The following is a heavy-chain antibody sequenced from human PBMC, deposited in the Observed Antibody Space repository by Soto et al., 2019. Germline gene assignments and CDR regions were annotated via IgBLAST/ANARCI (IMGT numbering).Heavy chain of an antibody. Sequence: ASVKVSCKASGYTFTSYGISWVRQAPVQGLEWMGWISAYNRNTNYAQKLQGRVTMTTDTSTSTAYMELRSPRSDDTAVYYCARQHYDFWSGYYGPFDYWGQGTLVTVSS. CDR2: ISAYNRNT. V-gene: IGHV1-18*01. D-gene: IGHD3-3*01. J-gene: IGHJ4*02. CDR1: GYTFTSYG. CDR3: ARQHYDFWSGYYGPFDY.